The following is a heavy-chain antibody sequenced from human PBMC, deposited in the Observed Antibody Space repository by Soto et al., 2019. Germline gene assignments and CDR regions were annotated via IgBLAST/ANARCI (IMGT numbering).Heavy chain of an antibody. V-gene: IGHV3-23*01. CDR2: ISGSGGST. D-gene: IGHD4-17*01. J-gene: IGHJ5*02. CDR1: GFTFSSYA. CDR3: AKDYRTTVTTIQGRSWFDP. Sequence: GGSLRLSCAASGFTFSSYAMSWVRQAPGKGLEWVSAISGSGGSTYYADSVKGRFTISRDNSKNTLYLQMNSLRAEDTAVYYCAKDYRTTVTTIQGRSWFDPWGQGTLVTVSS.